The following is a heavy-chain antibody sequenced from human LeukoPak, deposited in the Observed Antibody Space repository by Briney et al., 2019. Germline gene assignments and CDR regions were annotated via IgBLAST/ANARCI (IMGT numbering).Heavy chain of an antibody. D-gene: IGHD3-9*01. CDR3: ARGLLRYFDWLLPTDAFDI. CDR1: GYTFTSYD. CDR2: TNPNSGNT. Sequence: ASVKVSCKASGYTFTSYDINWVRQATGQGLEWMGWTNPNSGNTGYAQKFQGRVTMTRNTSISTAYMELSSLRSEDTAVYYCARGLLRYFDWLLPTDAFDIWGQGTMVTVSS. J-gene: IGHJ3*02. V-gene: IGHV1-8*01.